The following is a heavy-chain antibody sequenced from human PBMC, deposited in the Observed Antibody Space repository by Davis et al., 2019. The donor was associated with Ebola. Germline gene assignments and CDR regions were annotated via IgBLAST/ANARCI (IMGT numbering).Heavy chain of an antibody. D-gene: IGHD3-10*01. CDR2: ISFDGSNQ. CDR3: ARESMYYYGSGSLYYFDY. V-gene: IGHV3-30*14. J-gene: IGHJ4*02. Sequence: GGSLRLSCVAPGFTFSSYAMHWVRQAPGKGLEWVAIISFDGSNQYYADSVKGRFTISRDNSKNTLYLQMNSLRAEDTAVYYCARESMYYYGSGSLYYFDYWGQGTLVTVSS. CDR1: GFTFSSYA.